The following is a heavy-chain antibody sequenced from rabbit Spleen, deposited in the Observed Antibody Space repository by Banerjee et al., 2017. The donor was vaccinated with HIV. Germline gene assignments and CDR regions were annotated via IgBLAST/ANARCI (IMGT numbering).Heavy chain of an antibody. Sequence: QEQLVESGGGLVKPEGSLKVSCTASGFSFSNKAVMCWVRQAPGKGLEWIACINAVTGKAVYASWAKGRFTFSKTSSTTVTLQMTSLTAADTATYVCARERRASDGFNLWGPGTLVTVS. D-gene: IGHD1-1*01. J-gene: IGHJ4*01. CDR3: ARERRASDGFNL. V-gene: IGHV1S45*01. CDR2: INAVTGKA. CDR1: GFSFSNKAV.